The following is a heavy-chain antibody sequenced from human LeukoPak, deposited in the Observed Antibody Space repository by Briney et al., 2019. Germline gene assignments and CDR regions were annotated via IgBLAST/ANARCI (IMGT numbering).Heavy chain of an antibody. V-gene: IGHV1-2*02. CDR2: INHNSGGT. J-gene: IGHJ5*02. Sequence: ASVKVSCKASGYTFTGYYMHWVRQAPGQGLEWMGWINHNSGGTNYAQTFKGRVTMTRDTSISTAYMELSRLTSDDTAVYYCARVSYYYDSSGYAPFDLWGQGTLVTVSS. CDR3: ARVSYYYDSSGYAPFDL. CDR1: GYTFTGYY. D-gene: IGHD3-22*01.